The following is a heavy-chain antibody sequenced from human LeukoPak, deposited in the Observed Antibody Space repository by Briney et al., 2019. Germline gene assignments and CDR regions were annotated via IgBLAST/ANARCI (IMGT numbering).Heavy chain of an antibody. V-gene: IGHV3-23*01. J-gene: IGHJ4*02. CDR1: GFTISTYG. CDR3: AKSVYHSGNY. Sequence: GGSLRLSCAASGFTISTYGMSWVRQAPGKGLEWVSSISGGTTYYADSVKGRFTISRDNSKNTVSLQMNSLRAEDTAVYYCAKSVYHSGNYWGQGTLATVSS. D-gene: IGHD3-10*01. CDR2: ISGGTT.